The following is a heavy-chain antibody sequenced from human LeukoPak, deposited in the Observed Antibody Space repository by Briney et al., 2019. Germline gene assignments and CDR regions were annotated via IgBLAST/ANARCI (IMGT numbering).Heavy chain of an antibody. CDR1: GGSLSSSNW. V-gene: IGHV4-4*02. CDR3: AKWGGYGHGIDF. J-gene: IGHJ4*02. D-gene: IGHD3-16*01. Sequence: SETLSLTCAVSGGSLSSSNWWSWVRQPPGKGLEWIGEIYHSGSTNYNPSLKSRVTISVDKSKNQFSLKLSSVTAADTAVYYCAKWGGYGHGIDFWGQGTLVTVSS. CDR2: IYHSGST.